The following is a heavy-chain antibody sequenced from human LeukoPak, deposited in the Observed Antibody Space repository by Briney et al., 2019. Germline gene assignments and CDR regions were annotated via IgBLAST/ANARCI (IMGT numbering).Heavy chain of an antibody. Sequence: WGSLRLSCAASGFTFSTSGMNWVRQAPGRGLEWVSYIAIGSSPVYYADSVKGRFTSSRDNAKNSLYLQMNSLRDEDTAVYYCARPAAAAAAFCDYWGQGTLVIVSS. CDR2: IAIGSSPV. CDR1: GFTFSTSG. J-gene: IGHJ4*02. D-gene: IGHD6-25*01. CDR3: ARPAAAAAAFCDY. V-gene: IGHV3-48*02.